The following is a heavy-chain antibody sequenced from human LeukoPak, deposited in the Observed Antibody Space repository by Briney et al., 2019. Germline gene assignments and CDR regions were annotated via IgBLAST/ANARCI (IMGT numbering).Heavy chain of an antibody. V-gene: IGHV3-23*01. J-gene: IGHJ4*02. CDR1: GFTFSHYA. CDR2: ITDNGINT. Sequence: GGSLRLSCAASGFTFSHYAMTWVRQGPGERLEWVSSITDNGINTYYIDSVKGRFTMSRDNSKDTLYLQMTSLRADDSALYYCARAPYPSCNDASCNPLDYWGQGTLVTVSS. D-gene: IGHD2-15*01. CDR3: ARAPYPSCNDASCNPLDY.